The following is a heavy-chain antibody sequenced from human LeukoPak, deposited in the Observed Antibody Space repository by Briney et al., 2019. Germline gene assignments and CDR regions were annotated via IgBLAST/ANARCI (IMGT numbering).Heavy chain of an antibody. CDR3: ARAGDWPGAFDI. D-gene: IGHD2-21*01. J-gene: IGHJ3*02. CDR2: IIPIFGTA. V-gene: IGHV1-69*05. Sequence: SVKVSCKASGGTFSSYAISWVRQAPGQGLEWMGGIIPIFGTANYAQKFQGRVTITTDESTSTAYMELSSLRSEDTAVYYCARAGDWPGAFDIWGQGTMVTVSS. CDR1: GGTFSSYA.